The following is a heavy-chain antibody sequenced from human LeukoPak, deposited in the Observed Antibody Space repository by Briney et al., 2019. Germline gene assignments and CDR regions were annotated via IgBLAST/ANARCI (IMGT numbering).Heavy chain of an antibody. CDR1: GYTFTGYY. V-gene: IGHV1-2*02. D-gene: IGHD6-6*01. J-gene: IGHJ3*02. CDR2: INPNSGGT. Sequence: GASVNVSCKASGYTFTGYYMHWVRQAPGQGLEWMGWINPNSGGTNYAQKFQGRVTMTRDTSISTAYMELTRLRSDDTAVYYCARDRPPRAFDIWGQGTMVTVSS. CDR3: ARDRPPRAFDI.